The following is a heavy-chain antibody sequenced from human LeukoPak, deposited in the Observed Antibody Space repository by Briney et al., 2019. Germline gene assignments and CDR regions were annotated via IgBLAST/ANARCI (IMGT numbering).Heavy chain of an antibody. CDR2: IRSSSSTI. D-gene: IGHD6-19*01. Sequence: GGSLRLSCAASGFTFSKYDMNWVRQAPGKGLEWVSYIRSSSSTIYYADSVKGRFTVSRDNAKNSLYLQMNSLRAEDTAVYYCARDLYSSGWVYGMDVWGQGTTVTVSS. CDR1: GFTFSKYD. J-gene: IGHJ6*02. V-gene: IGHV3-48*01. CDR3: ARDLYSSGWVYGMDV.